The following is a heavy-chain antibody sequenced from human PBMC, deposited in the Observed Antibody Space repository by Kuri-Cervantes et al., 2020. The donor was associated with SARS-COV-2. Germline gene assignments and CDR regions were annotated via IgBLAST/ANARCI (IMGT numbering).Heavy chain of an antibody. D-gene: IGHD2-2*01. Sequence: ASVKVSCKASGYTFTSYGISWVRQAPGQGLEWMGWISAYNGNTNYAQKLQGRVTMTTDTSTSTAYMELSSLRSEDTAVYYCARGLVDRYCSSTSCPYYYYYYMDVWGKGTTVTVSS. CDR3: ARGLVDRYCSSTSCPYYYYYYMDV. J-gene: IGHJ6*03. CDR1: GYTFTSYG. CDR2: ISAYNGNT. V-gene: IGHV1-18*01.